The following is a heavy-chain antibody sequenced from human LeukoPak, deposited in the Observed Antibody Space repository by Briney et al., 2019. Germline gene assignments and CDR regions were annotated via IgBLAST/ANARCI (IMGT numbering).Heavy chain of an antibody. J-gene: IGHJ4*02. D-gene: IGHD2-15*01. Sequence: GGSLRLSCAASGFTFSSYAMSWVRQAPGKGLEWVSIISDSGGATFYADSVKGRFTISRDNSKNSLYLQMNSLRAEDTAVYYCARDRIGKYSIDYWGQGTLVTVSS. V-gene: IGHV3-23*01. CDR2: ISDSGGAT. CDR1: GFTFSSYA. CDR3: ARDRIGKYSIDY.